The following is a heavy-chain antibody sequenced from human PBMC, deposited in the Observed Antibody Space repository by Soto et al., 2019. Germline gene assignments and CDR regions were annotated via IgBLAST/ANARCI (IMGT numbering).Heavy chain of an antibody. D-gene: IGHD3-9*01. Sequence: QVQLVQSGVEVKKPGASVKVSCKSSGYTFTSYGFSWVRQAPGQGLEWMGWVSAYNGNTNYAQNLPGRVTMTTNTSTSTGYMEVRSLRSDDTAVYYCARDSCPYIDTLTAYYYYGMDVWGQGTTVTVSS. V-gene: IGHV1-18*01. J-gene: IGHJ6*02. CDR2: VSAYNGNT. CDR1: GYTFTSYG. CDR3: ARDSCPYIDTLTAYYYYGMDV.